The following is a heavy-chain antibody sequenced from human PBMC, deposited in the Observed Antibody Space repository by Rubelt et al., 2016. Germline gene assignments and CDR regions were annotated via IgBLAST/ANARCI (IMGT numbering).Heavy chain of an antibody. J-gene: IGHJ5*02. CDR1: GGSIISSNW. CDR2: IYYGRDT. CDR3: ARHTTILTGFFDP. D-gene: IGHD5-18*01. V-gene: IGHV4-4*02. Sequence: QVQLQESGPGLVKPSGTLSLTCAVSGGSIISSNWWSWVRQPPGKGLEWIGTIYYGRDTYSNPSLESRVSISVDTSRNRFSLELKSVTAADTAIYYCARHTTILTGFFDPWGRGTLVTVSS.